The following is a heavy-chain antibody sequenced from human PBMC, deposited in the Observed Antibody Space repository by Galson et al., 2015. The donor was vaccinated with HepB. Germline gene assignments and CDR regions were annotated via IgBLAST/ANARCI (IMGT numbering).Heavy chain of an antibody. Sequence: PALVKPTQTLTLTCTFSGFSLSTSGMCVSWIRQPPGKALEWLARIDWDDDKYYSTSLKTRLTISKDTSKNQVVLTMTNMDPVDTATYYCARERDFSGDFDYWGQGTLVTVSS. J-gene: IGHJ4*02. CDR2: IDWDDDK. CDR1: GFSLSTSGMC. V-gene: IGHV2-70*11. D-gene: IGHD2-15*01. CDR3: ARERDFSGDFDY.